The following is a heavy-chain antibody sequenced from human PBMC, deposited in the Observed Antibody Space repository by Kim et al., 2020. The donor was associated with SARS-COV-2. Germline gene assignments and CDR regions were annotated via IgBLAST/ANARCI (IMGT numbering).Heavy chain of an antibody. CDR2: ISAYSGKT. CDR3: ARGGLRDLLSDY. CDR1: GYTFNSRY. Sequence: ASVKVSCKASGYTFNSRYITWVRQAPGQGLEWMGWISAYSGKTNYAQNFQGRVTMTTDTSTTTAYRELTSLRSDDTAVYYCARGGLRDLLSDYWGQGTLVIVSS. D-gene: IGHD1-26*01. J-gene: IGHJ4*02. V-gene: IGHV1-18*01.